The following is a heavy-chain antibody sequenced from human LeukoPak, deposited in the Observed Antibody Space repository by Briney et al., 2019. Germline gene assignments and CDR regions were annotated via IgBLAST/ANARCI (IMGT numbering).Heavy chain of an antibody. CDR2: MNPNSGDT. V-gene: IGHV1-8*01. CDR1: GYTFTSHD. J-gene: IGHJ4*02. Sequence: ASVKVSCKASGYTFTSHDINWVRQATGQGLEWMGWMNPNSGDTGYAQEFQGRVTMTRDTSISTAYMELSRLRSDDTAVYYCARDLFGVTIFGVVTSDYWGQGTLVTVSS. D-gene: IGHD3-3*01. CDR3: ARDLFGVTIFGVVTSDY.